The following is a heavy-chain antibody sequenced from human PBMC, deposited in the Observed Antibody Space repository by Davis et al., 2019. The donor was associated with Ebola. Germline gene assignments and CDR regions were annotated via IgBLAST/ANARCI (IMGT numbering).Heavy chain of an antibody. V-gene: IGHV1-18*04. Sequence: VSVKVSCKSSGYTFTSYGLVWVRQALGLGLEWMGWISGFNTNTNFAQKFQGRVTVSKDTSTNTAYMDLRSLTSDDTAIYYCARAPNYDVLTGTSSYYFDYWGQGTLVTVSS. CDR3: ARAPNYDVLTGTSSYYFDY. D-gene: IGHD3-9*01. CDR2: ISGFNTNT. CDR1: GYTFTSYG. J-gene: IGHJ4*02.